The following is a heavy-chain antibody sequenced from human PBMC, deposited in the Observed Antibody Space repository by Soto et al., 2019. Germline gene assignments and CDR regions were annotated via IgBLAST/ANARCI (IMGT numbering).Heavy chain of an antibody. Sequence: GVLRLSCGDSGLNLRNFNIVWARQAPGKGLEWVSSVSGSSSYIYYADSVKGRFTVSRDNAKNLVFLQMNGLRPEDTAMYYCARDLRGHYGPWGQGTMVTVSS. D-gene: IGHD4-17*01. J-gene: IGHJ3*01. V-gene: IGHV3-21*06. CDR2: VSGSSSYI. CDR3: ARDLRGHYGP. CDR1: GLNLRNFN.